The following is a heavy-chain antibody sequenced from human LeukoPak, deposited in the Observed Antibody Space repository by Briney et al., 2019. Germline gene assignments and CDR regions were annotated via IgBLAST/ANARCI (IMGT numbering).Heavy chain of an antibody. CDR3: VLDFWSGYPPYCFDY. CDR1: GGSISSSSYY. Sequence: PSETLSLTCTVSGGSISSSSYYWGWIRQPPGKGLEWIGSIYYSGSTYYSPSLKSRVTISVDTSKNQFSLKLSSVTAADTAVYYCVLDFWSGYPPYCFDYWGQGTLVTVSS. CDR2: IYYSGST. D-gene: IGHD3-3*01. V-gene: IGHV4-39*01. J-gene: IGHJ4*02.